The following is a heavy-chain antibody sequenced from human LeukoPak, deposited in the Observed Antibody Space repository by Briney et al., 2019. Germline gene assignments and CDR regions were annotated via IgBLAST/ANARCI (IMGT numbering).Heavy chain of an antibody. CDR3: AKLSSRYYDSSGYPDY. V-gene: IGHV3-13*01. Sequence: GGSLRLSCAASGFTFSSYGMHWVRQATGKGLEWVSAIGTAGDTYYPGSVKGRFTISRENAKNTLYLQMNSLRAEDTAVYYCAKLSSRYYDSSGYPDYWGQGTLVTVSS. D-gene: IGHD3-22*01. J-gene: IGHJ4*02. CDR1: GFTFSSYG. CDR2: IGTAGDT.